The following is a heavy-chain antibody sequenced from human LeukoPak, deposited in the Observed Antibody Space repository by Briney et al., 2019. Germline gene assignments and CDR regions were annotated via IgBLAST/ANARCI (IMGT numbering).Heavy chain of an antibody. CDR1: GFTLSNYA. D-gene: IGHD6-19*01. V-gene: IGHV3-30*04. CDR3: AKAGRSVALYNWFDP. Sequence: GGSLRLSCAASGFTLSNYAMHWVRQAPGKGLEWVAIITYDGSNKDYADVVKGRFTISRDNAKNSLYLQMNSLGAEDTAVYYCAKAGRSVALYNWFDPWGRGTLVTVSS. J-gene: IGHJ5*02. CDR2: ITYDGSNK.